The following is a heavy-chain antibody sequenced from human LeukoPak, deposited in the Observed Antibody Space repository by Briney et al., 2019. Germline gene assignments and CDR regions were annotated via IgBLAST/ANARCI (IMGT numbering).Heavy chain of an antibody. V-gene: IGHV3-21*01. D-gene: IGHD1-1*01. CDR1: GFTFSSYS. J-gene: IGHJ4*02. CDR3: ATGTTSGSYYFAY. Sequence: GGSLRLSCAASGFTFSSYSMNWVRQAPGKGLEWVSSITSGSSYIYYTDSVKGRFTISRDNAKNSLYLQMNSLRAEDTAVYYCATGTTSGSYYFAYWGQGTLVTVSS. CDR2: ITSGSSYI.